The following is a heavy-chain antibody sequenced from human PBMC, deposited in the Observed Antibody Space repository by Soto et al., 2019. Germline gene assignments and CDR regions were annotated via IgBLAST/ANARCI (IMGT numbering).Heavy chain of an antibody. CDR1: GFTFSNYA. CDR3: AKMSSSWYGDYYYGMDV. V-gene: IGHV3-23*01. J-gene: IGHJ6*02. D-gene: IGHD6-13*01. Sequence: GGSLRLSCAASGFTFSNYAMTWVRQAPGKGLEWVSCISSDGTSTYYADSVKGRFTISRDNSKNTLYLQMNSLRAEDTAVYYCAKMSSSWYGDYYYGMDVWGQGTTVTVSS. CDR2: ISSDGTST.